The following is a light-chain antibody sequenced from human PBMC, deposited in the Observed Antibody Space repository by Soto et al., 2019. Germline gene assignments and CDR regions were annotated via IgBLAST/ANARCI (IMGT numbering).Light chain of an antibody. CDR2: SNN. CDR3: AAWDDILNGPTYV. Sequence: QSVLTQPPSASGTPGQRVTISCSGSSSNVGSNPVDWYQQLPRTAPKLLIYSNNQRPSGVPDRFSGSKSGTSASLAINRLLTEDEADYYCAAWDDILNGPTYVFGAGTKLTVL. V-gene: IGLV1-44*01. CDR1: SSNVGSNP. J-gene: IGLJ1*01.